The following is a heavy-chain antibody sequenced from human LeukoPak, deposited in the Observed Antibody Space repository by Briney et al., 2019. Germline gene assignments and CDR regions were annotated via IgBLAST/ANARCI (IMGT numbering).Heavy chain of an antibody. J-gene: IGHJ4*02. V-gene: IGHV1-69*13. CDR3: ARDGHNALTGYYLSPYYFDY. CDR1: GGTFSSYA. D-gene: IGHD3-9*01. Sequence: SVKVSCKASGGTFSSYAISWVRQAPGQGLEWMGGIIPIFGTANYAQKFQGRVTITADESTSTAYMELSSLRSEDTAVYYCARDGHNALTGYYLSPYYFDYWGQGTLVTVSS. CDR2: IIPIFGTA.